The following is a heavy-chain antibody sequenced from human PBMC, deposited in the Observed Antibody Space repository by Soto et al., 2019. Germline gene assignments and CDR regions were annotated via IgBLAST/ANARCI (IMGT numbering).Heavy chain of an antibody. V-gene: IGHV1-69*12. J-gene: IGHJ6*02. D-gene: IGHD6-19*01. CDR2: IIPIFGTI. CDR3: AKGAVAGTPTSYYYYGMDV. CDR1: GGTFRTYA. Sequence: QVQLLQSGAEVKKPGSSVRVSCEASGGTFRTYAISWVRQAPGQGLEWMGEIIPIFGTINYAQKFQGRLTITADESPATVYMDLRSLRSDDTALYYCAKGAVAGTPTSYYYYGMDVWGQGTTVTVSS.